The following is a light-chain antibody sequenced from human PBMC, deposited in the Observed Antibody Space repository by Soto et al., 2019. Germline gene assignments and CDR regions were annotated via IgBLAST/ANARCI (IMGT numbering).Light chain of an antibody. CDR1: QSVSSSY. CDR2: GAS. Sequence: EIVMTQSPATLSASPGERATLSCRAIQSVSSSYLAWYQQKPGQAPRLLIYGASTRATGIPARFSGSGSGTEFTLTISSLQSEDFAVYYCQQYNNWPPITFGQGTRLEI. CDR3: QQYNNWPPIT. J-gene: IGKJ5*01. V-gene: IGKV3-15*01.